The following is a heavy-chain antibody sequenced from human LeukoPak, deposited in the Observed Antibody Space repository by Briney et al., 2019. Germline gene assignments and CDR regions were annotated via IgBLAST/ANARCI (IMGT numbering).Heavy chain of an antibody. J-gene: IGHJ4*02. V-gene: IGHV3-53*01. CDR2: IYSGGNT. CDR3: AGGTDFWSGYSFDS. Sequence: GGSLRLSCAASGFTVSDNYMSWVRQAPGKGLEWVSLIYSGGNTDFADSVKGRFTISRDISKNTLSLQLSSLRPEDTAVYFCAGGTDFWSGYSFDSWGQGTLVTVSS. CDR1: GFTVSDNY. D-gene: IGHD3-3*01.